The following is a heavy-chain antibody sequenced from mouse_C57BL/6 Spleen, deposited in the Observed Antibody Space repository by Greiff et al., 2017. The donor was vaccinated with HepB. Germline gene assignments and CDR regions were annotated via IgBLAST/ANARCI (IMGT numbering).Heavy chain of an antibody. J-gene: IGHJ4*01. V-gene: IGHV1-55*01. CDR2: IYPGSGST. D-gene: IGHD2-2*01. CDR1: GYTFTSYW. CDR3: ARSGYYGYDDAMDY. Sequence: QVQLQQSGAELVKPGASVKMSCKASGYTFTSYWITWVKQRPGQGLEWIGDIYPGSGSTNYNEKFKSKATLTVDTSSSTAYMQLSSLTSEDSAVYYCARSGYYGYDDAMDYWGQGTSVTVSS.